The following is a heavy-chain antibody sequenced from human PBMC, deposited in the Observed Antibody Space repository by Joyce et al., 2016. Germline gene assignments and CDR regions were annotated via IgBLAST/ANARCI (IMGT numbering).Heavy chain of an antibody. V-gene: IGHV4-30-4*01. D-gene: IGHD4-23*01. CDR2: IYYSGRT. Sequence: QVHLQESGPGLLKPSQTLSLTCTVSGGSVSSDDHYWSWIRQPPGKGRGWIGYIYYSGRTYYNPSLQSRVTISVDTSKNQFSLKLPFVTAADTAVYYCARVQAEDDNGGNTYFDYWGQGALVTVSS. CDR1: GGSVSSDDHY. J-gene: IGHJ4*02. CDR3: ARVQAEDDNGGNTYFDY.